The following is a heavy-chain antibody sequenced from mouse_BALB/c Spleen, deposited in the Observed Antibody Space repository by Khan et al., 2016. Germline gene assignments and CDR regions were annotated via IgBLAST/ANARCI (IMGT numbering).Heavy chain of an antibody. CDR3: ARYGNYYAMDY. CDR2: INTYTGEP. J-gene: IGHJ4*01. D-gene: IGHD2-1*01. Sequence: QLQLVQSGPELKKPGETVKISCKTSGYTFTNYGMNWVKQAPGKGLKWMGWINTYTGEPAYADDFKGRFALSLETSARTAFLLINNLKNEDTATYSCARYGNYYAMDYWGQGTAVTVSS. V-gene: IGHV9-3-1*01. CDR1: GYTFTNYG.